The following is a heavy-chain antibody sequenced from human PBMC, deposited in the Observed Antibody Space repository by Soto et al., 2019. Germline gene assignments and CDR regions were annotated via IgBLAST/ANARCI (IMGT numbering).Heavy chain of an antibody. CDR3: ARGLGGRMDG. CDR1: GTIFSSYT. Sequence: QVQLVQSGAEVKKPGSSVRVSCKASGTIFSSYTISWVRQAPGQGLEWMGRIIPILGETNSAQKFQGRVNLTANKSTNRAYMELNSLRLEDTALYYCARGLGGRMDGGGQGTTVTVSS. V-gene: IGHV1-69*08. D-gene: IGHD3-16*01. J-gene: IGHJ6*02. CDR2: IIPILGET.